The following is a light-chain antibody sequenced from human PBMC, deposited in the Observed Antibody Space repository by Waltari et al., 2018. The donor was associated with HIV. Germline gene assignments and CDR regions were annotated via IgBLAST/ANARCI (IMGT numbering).Light chain of an antibody. CDR3: QQYQSFPWS. J-gene: IGKJ1*01. Sequence: DIEMTQSPSTLSASVGDRVTITCRASPFITNWLAVYQQKPWKAPEVLIHRTSSLENGVPARFSGSASGTECTLTISNLQPDDFATYYCQQYQSFPWSFGQGTKVEIK. CDR1: PFITNW. CDR2: RTS. V-gene: IGKV1-5*01.